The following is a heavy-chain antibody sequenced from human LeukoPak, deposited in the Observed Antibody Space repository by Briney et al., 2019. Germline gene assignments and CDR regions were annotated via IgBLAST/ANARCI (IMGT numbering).Heavy chain of an antibody. J-gene: IGHJ4*02. CDR1: GGSISSYY. Sequence: SGTLSLTCTVSGGSISSYYWSWIRQPPGKGLEWVGHIYYSGSTNYNPSLKSRVTTSVDTSKNQFSLKLSSVTAADTAVYYCARFPTNDYGDYYFDYWGQGTLVTVSS. CDR3: ARFPTNDYGDYYFDY. D-gene: IGHD4-17*01. V-gene: IGHV4-59*01. CDR2: IYYSGST.